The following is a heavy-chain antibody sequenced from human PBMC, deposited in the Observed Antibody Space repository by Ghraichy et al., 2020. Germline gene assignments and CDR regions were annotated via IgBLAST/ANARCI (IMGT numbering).Heavy chain of an antibody. Sequence: GGSLTLSCAASGFTFSNYWMSWVRQAPGKGLEWVANIKQDGSEKYYVNSVKGRFTISRDNAKNSLYLQMNSLRAEDTAVYYCARAGGWYYFDYWGQGTLVTASS. CDR1: GFTFSNYW. CDR3: ARAGGWYYFDY. D-gene: IGHD6-19*01. J-gene: IGHJ4*02. CDR2: IKQDGSEK. V-gene: IGHV3-7*03.